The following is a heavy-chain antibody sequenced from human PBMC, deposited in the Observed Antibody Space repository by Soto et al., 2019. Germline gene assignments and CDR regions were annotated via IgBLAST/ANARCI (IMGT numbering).Heavy chain of an antibody. V-gene: IGHV4-39*01. CDR3: ARLRRGSVDC. CDR2: IYYSGST. Sequence: PWETLSLTCTVSGGSISSSSCYWGWIRQPPGKGLEWIGSIYYSGSTYYNPSLKSRVTISVDTYKNQFSLKLSSVTAADTAVYYCARLRRGSVDCWGQETLVTVSS. D-gene: IGHD2-15*01. J-gene: IGHJ4*02. CDR1: GGSISSSSCY.